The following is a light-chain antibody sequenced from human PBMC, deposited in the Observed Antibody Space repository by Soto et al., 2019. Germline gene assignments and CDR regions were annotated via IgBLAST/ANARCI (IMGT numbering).Light chain of an antibody. CDR3: QQSYSTPVT. J-gene: IGKJ1*01. CDR1: QSISSY. Sequence: DIQMTQSPSTLSASVGDRVTITCRASQSISSYLNWYQQKPGKAPNLLIYVASSLQSGVPSRFSGSGSGTDFTLTISSLQPEDFATYYCQQSYSTPVTFGQGTKVDI. V-gene: IGKV1-39*01. CDR2: VAS.